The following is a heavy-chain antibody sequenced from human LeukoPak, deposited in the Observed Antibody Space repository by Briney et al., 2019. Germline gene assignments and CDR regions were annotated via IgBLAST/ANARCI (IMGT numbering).Heavy chain of an antibody. CDR3: ARVWFGYFFQ. J-gene: IGHJ4*02. CDR1: GFTFNSYT. D-gene: IGHD3-10*01. CDR2: IHTGGTT. V-gene: IGHV3-53*01. Sequence: GGSLRLSCAASGFTFNSYTINWVRQAPGKGLEWVSVIHTGGTTHYADSVKGRFTVSKDTSNNTVFLQMNSLRVEDTAVYFCARVWFGYFFQWGQGALVTVSS.